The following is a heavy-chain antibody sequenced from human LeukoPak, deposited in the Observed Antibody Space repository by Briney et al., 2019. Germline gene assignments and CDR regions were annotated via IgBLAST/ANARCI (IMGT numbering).Heavy chain of an antibody. J-gene: IGHJ6*03. V-gene: IGHV1-8*03. Sequence: ASVKVSCKASGYTFTSYDINWVRQATGQGLEWMGWMNPNSGNTGYAQKFQGRVTITRNTSISTADMELSSLRSEDTAVYYCARGGDSSGWYPYYYYYYMDVWGKGTTVTVSS. CDR3: ARGGDSSGWYPYYYYYYMDV. CDR2: MNPNSGNT. CDR1: GYTFTSYD. D-gene: IGHD6-19*01.